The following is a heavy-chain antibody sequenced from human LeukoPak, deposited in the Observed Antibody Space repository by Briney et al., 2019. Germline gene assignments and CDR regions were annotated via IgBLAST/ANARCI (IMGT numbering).Heavy chain of an antibody. CDR2: IYYSGST. J-gene: IGHJ6*03. CDR1: GGSISSSSYY. Sequence: SETLSLTCTVSGGSISSSSYYWGWIRQPPGKGLEWIGSIYYSGSTYYNPSLKSRVTISVDTSKSQFSLKLSSVTAADTAVYYCARLEVSHYYMDVWGKGTTVTVSS. CDR3: ARLEVSHYYMDV. V-gene: IGHV4-39*01.